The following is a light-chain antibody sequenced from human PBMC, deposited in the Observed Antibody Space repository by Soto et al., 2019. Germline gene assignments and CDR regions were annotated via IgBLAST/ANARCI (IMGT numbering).Light chain of an antibody. J-gene: IGKJ1*01. CDR1: QSVSSIY. CDR3: QQYGSSRWT. Sequence: EIVLTQSPGTLSLSPGERATLSCRASQSVSSIYLAWYQQKPGQAPRLLIYGASSRATGISDRFSGSGSGTDFTLTISRLEPEDFAVYYCQQYGSSRWTFGQGTKVEI. V-gene: IGKV3-20*01. CDR2: GAS.